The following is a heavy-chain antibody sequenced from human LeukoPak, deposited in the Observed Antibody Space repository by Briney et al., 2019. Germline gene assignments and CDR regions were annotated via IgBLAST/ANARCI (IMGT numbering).Heavy chain of an antibody. Sequence: KPSETLSLTCAVSGGSISSSNWWSWVRQPPGTGLEWIGEIYHSGRTIYNPSLKSRVTISVDKSKNQFSLKLSSVSAADTAVYYCARVHAGFPYYYGSSKTNRFDPWGQGTLVTVSS. J-gene: IGHJ5*02. CDR3: ARVHAGFPYYYGSSKTNRFDP. V-gene: IGHV4-4*02. CDR2: IYHSGRT. CDR1: GGSISSSNW. D-gene: IGHD3-10*01.